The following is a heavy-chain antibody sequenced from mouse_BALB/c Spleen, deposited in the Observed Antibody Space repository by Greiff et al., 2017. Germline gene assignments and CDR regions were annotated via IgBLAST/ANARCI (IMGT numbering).Heavy chain of an antibody. CDR1: GYTFTSYW. Sequence: VQLQQSGTVLARPGASVKMSCKASGYTFTSYWMHWVKQRPGQGLEWIGAIYPGNSDTSYNQKFKGKAKLTAVTSTSTAYMELSSLTNEDSAVYYCTRREGDGAMDYWGQGTSVTVSS. J-gene: IGHJ4*01. CDR2: IYPGNSDT. CDR3: TRREGDGAMDY. V-gene: IGHV1-5*01.